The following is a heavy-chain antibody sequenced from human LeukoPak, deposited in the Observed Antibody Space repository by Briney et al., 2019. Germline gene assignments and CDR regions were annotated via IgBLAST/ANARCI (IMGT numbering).Heavy chain of an antibody. CDR1: GFSFNTYT. Sequence: GGSLRLSCDASGFSFNTYTMYWVRQAPGQGLEWVSGIRNSDGMTYYADSVRGRFTISRDNSKNTLYLQMNSLRAEDTAVYYCARSRRRELLGTYFDYWGQGTLVTASS. CDR2: IRNSDGMT. CDR3: ARSRRRELLGTYFDY. V-gene: IGHV3-23*01. D-gene: IGHD1-26*01. J-gene: IGHJ4*02.